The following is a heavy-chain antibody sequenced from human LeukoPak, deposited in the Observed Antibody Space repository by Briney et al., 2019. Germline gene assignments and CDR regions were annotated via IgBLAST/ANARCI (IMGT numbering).Heavy chain of an antibody. D-gene: IGHD1-14*01. CDR1: GGSFSGYY. Sequence: PSETLSLTCAVYGGSFSGYYWSWIRQPPGKGLEWIGEINHSGSTNYNPSLKSRVTMSVYTPKNQFPLKLSSVTAADTAVYYCARRAGRGFDYWGQGTLVTVSS. J-gene: IGHJ4*02. CDR2: INHSGST. V-gene: IGHV4-34*01. CDR3: ARRAGRGFDY.